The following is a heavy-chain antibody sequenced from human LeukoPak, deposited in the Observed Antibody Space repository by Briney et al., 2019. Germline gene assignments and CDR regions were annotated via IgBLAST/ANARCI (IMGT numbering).Heavy chain of an antibody. D-gene: IGHD6-19*01. CDR1: GYTFTGYY. CDR2: INPNSGGT. V-gene: IGHV1-2*02. CDR3: ARDFRSGSGWRHGEY. Sequence: ASVKVSCKASGYTFTGYYMHWVRQAPGQGLEWMGWINPNSGGTNYAQKFQGRVTMTRDTSISTAYMELSRLRSDDTAVYYCARDFRSGSGWRHGEYWGQGTLVTVSS. J-gene: IGHJ4*02.